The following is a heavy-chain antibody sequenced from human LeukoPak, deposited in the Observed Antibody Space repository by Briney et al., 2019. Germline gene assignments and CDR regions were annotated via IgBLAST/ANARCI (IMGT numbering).Heavy chain of an antibody. CDR2: IYSSGST. D-gene: IGHD3-16*01. V-gene: IGHV4-4*07. Sequence: SETLSLTCTVSGGSISSYYWSWIRQPAGKGVEWIGRIYSSGSTNYNPSLKSRVTMSVDTSRNQFSLRLSSVTAADTAVYYCARGASGGSGHAYWGQGTLVTVSS. CDR1: GGSISSYY. CDR3: ARGASGGSGHAY. J-gene: IGHJ4*02.